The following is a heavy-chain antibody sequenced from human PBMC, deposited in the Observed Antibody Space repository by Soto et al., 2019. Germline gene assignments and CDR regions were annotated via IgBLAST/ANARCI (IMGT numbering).Heavy chain of an antibody. V-gene: IGHV4-30-2*01. CDR3: ARHPGYCSGSNCYGYYTMDV. CDR1: GASISSGGYS. D-gene: IGHD2-2*01. CDR2: IYHNGAT. Sequence: SETLSLTCAVSGASISSGGYSWNWIRQPPGKGLEWLGYIYHNGATYYNPSLKSRVTFSVDKSKNQFSLRLTSVIAADTAVYSCARHPGYCSGSNCYGYYTMDVWGQGTTVTVSS. J-gene: IGHJ6*02.